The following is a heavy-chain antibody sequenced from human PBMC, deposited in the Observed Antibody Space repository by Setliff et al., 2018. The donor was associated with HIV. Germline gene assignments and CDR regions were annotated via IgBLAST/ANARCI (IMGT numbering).Heavy chain of an antibody. J-gene: IGHJ6*03. CDR1: GYTLSELS. D-gene: IGHD3-10*01. CDR3: ARGSGKMVRGIFSGYYYYFMDV. Sequence: ASVKVSCKVYGYTLSELSIHWVRQAPGKGLEWMGYFDPQDGETVYGQKFQGRVTLTEDTSTGTAYMELSGLRTEDTAVYYCARGSGKMVRGIFSGYYYYFMDVWGKGTTVTVSS. V-gene: IGHV1-24*01. CDR2: FDPQDGET.